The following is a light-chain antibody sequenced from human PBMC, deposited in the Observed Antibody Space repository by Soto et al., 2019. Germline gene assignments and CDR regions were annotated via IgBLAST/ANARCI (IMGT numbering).Light chain of an antibody. V-gene: IGKV1-27*01. J-gene: IGKJ4*01. CDR3: QKYDSPPLT. Sequence: DIQMTQSPSSLSASVGDRVTITCRASQGISSYLAWYQQKSGKVPKVLIYSASTLQSGVPSRFSGSGSGTDCTLTISNLQPEDVATYYCQKYDSPPLTFGGGTKVEIK. CDR1: QGISSY. CDR2: SAS.